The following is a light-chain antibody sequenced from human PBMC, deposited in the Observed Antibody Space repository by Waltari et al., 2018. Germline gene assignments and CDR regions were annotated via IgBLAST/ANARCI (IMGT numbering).Light chain of an antibody. J-gene: IGKJ2*01. Sequence: DIQMTQSPSSLSASAGDRVTITCRASQSISNYLNWYQQKPGKAPKVLIYSASALQSGFPSRYSGSGSVTDFTLTISSLQPEDFATYYCQQSYSVPPYTFGQGTKLEIK. V-gene: IGKV1-39*01. CDR3: QQSYSVPPYT. CDR2: SAS. CDR1: QSISNY.